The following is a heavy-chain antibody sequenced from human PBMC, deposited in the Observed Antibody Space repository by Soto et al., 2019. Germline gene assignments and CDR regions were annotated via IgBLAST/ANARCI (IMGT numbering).Heavy chain of an antibody. CDR2: IWYDGSNK. J-gene: IGHJ4*02. CDR3: ARDVEHYSSSWENDY. Sequence: GGSLRLSCAASGFTFSTYGMHWVRQAPGKGLEWVAVIWYDGSNKYYADSVKGRFTISRDNSKNTVYLQLSSLRAEDTAVYYCARDVEHYSSSWENDYWGQGTLVTVSS. D-gene: IGHD6-13*01. V-gene: IGHV3-33*01. CDR1: GFTFSTYG.